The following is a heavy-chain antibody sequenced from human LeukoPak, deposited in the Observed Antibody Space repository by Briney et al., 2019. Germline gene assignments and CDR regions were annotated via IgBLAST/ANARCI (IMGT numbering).Heavy chain of an antibody. CDR3: ARHNSSSWSSKYNWFDP. J-gene: IGHJ5*02. D-gene: IGHD6-13*01. CDR1: GGAISSSSYY. Sequence: SETLSLTCTVSGGAISSSSYYWGWMRQPPGKGLEWIGSIYYSGSTYYNPSLKSRVTISVDTSKNQFSLKLSSVTAADTAVYYCARHNSSSWSSKYNWFDPWGQGTLVTVSS. V-gene: IGHV4-39*01. CDR2: IYYSGST.